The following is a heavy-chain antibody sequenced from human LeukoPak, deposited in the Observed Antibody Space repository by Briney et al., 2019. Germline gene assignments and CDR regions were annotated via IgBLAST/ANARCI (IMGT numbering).Heavy chain of an antibody. J-gene: IGHJ3*02. V-gene: IGHV5-51*01. Sequence: GESLKISCKGSGYSFTSYWIGCVRQMPGKGLEWMGIIYPGDSGTRYSPSFQGQVTISADKSISTAYLQWSSLKASDTAMYYCARPQQLVAFDIWGQGTMVTVSS. CDR2: IYPGDSGT. CDR1: GYSFTSYW. CDR3: ARPQQLVAFDI. D-gene: IGHD6-6*01.